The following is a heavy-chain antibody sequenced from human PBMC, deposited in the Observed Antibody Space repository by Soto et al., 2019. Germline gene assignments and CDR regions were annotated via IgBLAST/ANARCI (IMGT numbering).Heavy chain of an antibody. CDR3: ARDYRGKYYFDY. J-gene: IGHJ4*02. CDR1: GGTFSSYT. Sequence: QVQLVQSGAEVKKPGSSVKVSCKASGGTFSSYTISWVRQAPGQGLEWMGRIIPILGIANYAQKFQGRVXIXAXTSTSTAYMELSSLRSEDTAVYYCARDYRGKYYFDYWGQGTLVTVSS. V-gene: IGHV1-69*08. D-gene: IGHD4-4*01. CDR2: IIPILGIA.